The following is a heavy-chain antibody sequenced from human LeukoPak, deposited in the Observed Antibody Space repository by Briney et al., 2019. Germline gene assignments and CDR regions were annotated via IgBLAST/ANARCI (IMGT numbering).Heavy chain of an antibody. D-gene: IGHD6-6*01. CDR2: ISSSGSTI. CDR1: GFTFSDYY. V-gene: IGHV3-11*04. Sequence: PGGSLRLSCAASGFTFSDYYMSWIRQAPGKGLEWVSYISSSGSTIYYADSVKGRFTISRDNAKNSLYLQMNSLRDEDTAVYYCARRAGMAMARPFDYWGQGTLVTVSS. J-gene: IGHJ4*02. CDR3: ARRAGMAMARPFDY.